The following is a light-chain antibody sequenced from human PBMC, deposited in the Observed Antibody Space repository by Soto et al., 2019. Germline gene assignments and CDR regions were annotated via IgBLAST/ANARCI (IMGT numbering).Light chain of an antibody. CDR3: QQYNNWFWT. CDR2: GAS. CDR1: QSVSSN. Sequence: EIVMTQSPATLSVSPGERATLSCRASQSVSSNLAWYQQKPGQAPRLLIYGASTRATGIPARFSGGGSGTEFTLTISSLQSEDFAVYYCQQYNNWFWTFGQGTKVDIK. V-gene: IGKV3-15*01. J-gene: IGKJ1*01.